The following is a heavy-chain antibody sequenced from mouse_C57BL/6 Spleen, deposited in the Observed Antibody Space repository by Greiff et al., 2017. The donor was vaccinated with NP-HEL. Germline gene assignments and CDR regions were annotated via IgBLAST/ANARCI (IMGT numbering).Heavy chain of an antibody. V-gene: IGHV1-80*01. CDR3: SYSSTDTAVFLYYAMDY. CDR1: GYTFSSYW. Sequence: QVQLKESGAELVKPGASVKISCKASGYTFSSYWMNWVKQRPGKGLEWIGQIYPGDGDTNYNGKFKGKATLTADKSSSTAYMQLSSLTSEDSAVYFCSYSSTDTAVFLYYAMDYWGQGTSVTVSS. J-gene: IGHJ4*01. CDR2: IYPGDGDT.